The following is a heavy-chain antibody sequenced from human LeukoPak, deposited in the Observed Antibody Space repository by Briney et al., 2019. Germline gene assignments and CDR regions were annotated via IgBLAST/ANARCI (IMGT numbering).Heavy chain of an antibody. D-gene: IGHD2-2*02. CDR3: AKGGYCSGSSCYTGVDY. V-gene: IGHV1-18*01. CDR1: GYTFTSYG. J-gene: IGHJ4*02. CDR2: ISAYNGNT. Sequence: GASVKVSCKASGYTFTSYGISWVRQAPGQGLEWMGWISAYNGNTNYAQKLQGRVTMTTDTSTSTAYMELRSLRSDDTAVYYCAKGGYCSGSSCYTGVDYWGQGTLVTVSS.